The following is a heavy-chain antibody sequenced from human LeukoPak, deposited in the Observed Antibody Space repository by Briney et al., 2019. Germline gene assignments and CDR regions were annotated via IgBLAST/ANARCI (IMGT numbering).Heavy chain of an antibody. CDR3: ARSEVDIVVVTALVDY. Sequence: GGSLRLSCAASGFTFSSYSMNWVRQAPGKGLEWVSSISSSSSYIYYADSVKGRFTISRDNAKNSLFLQMNSLRAEDTAVYYCARSEVDIVVVTALVDYWGQGTLVTVSS. J-gene: IGHJ4*02. CDR2: ISSSSSYI. D-gene: IGHD2-21*02. V-gene: IGHV3-21*01. CDR1: GFTFSSYS.